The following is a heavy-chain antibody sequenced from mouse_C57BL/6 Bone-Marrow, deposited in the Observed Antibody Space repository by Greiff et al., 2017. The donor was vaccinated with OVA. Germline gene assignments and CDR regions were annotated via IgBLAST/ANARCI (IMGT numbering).Heavy chain of an antibody. CDR3: TTPLSYYFDY. Sequence: EVQLQESGAELVRPGASVKLSCTASGFNIKDDYMHWVKQRPEQGLEWIGWIDPENGDTEYASKFQGKATITADTSSNTAYLQLSSLTSEDTAVYYCTTPLSYYFDYWGQGTTLTVSS. V-gene: IGHV14-4*01. J-gene: IGHJ2*01. CDR1: GFNIKDDY. CDR2: IDPENGDT.